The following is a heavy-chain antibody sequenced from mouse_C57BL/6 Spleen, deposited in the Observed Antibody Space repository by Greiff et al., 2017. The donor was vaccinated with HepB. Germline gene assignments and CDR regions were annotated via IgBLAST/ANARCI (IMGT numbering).Heavy chain of an antibody. CDR2: IWSGGST. CDR3: ARNLYYYGSSPWYFDV. V-gene: IGHV2-2*01. Sequence: QVQLKESGPGLVQPSQSLSITCTVSGFSLTSYGVHWVRQSPGKGLEWLGVIWSGGSTDYNAAFISRLSISKDNSKSQVFFKMNSLQADDTAIYYCARNLYYYGSSPWYFDVWGTGTTVTVSS. CDR1: GFSLTSYG. D-gene: IGHD1-1*01. J-gene: IGHJ1*03.